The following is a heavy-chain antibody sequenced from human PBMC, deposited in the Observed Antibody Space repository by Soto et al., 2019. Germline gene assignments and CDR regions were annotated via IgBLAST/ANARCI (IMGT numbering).Heavy chain of an antibody. CDR1: GYTFTSYA. Sequence: QVQLVQSGAEVKKPGASVKVSCKASGYTFTSYAIHWVRQAPGQRLEWMGWINAGNGNTKYSQKFQGRVTITRDTSASTAYMELSSLRSEDTAVYYCARGLNAYYSDYWGQGTLVTVSS. CDR3: ARGLNAYYSDY. CDR2: INAGNGNT. V-gene: IGHV1-3*01. J-gene: IGHJ4*02.